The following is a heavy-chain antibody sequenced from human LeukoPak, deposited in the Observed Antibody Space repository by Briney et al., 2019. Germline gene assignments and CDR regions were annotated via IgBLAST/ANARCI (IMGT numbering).Heavy chain of an antibody. CDR3: AREQLWFVGPANY. Sequence: PSETLSLTCAVSGYSISSGYYWGWIRQPPGKGLEWIGSIYHSGSTYYNPSLKSRVTISVDTSKNQFSLKLSSVTAADTAVYYCAREQLWFVGPANYWGQGTLVTVSS. D-gene: IGHD5-18*01. CDR2: IYHSGST. CDR1: GYSISSGYY. V-gene: IGHV4-38-2*02. J-gene: IGHJ4*02.